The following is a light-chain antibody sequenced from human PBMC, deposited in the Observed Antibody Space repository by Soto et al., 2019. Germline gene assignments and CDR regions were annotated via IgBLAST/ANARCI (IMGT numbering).Light chain of an antibody. J-gene: IGKJ4*01. CDR1: QSVSSD. CDR2: HAS. Sequence: EIVMTQSPAALSVSPGERVTLSCRASQSVSSDLAWYQQKPGQSPTLVIFHASDRATGVPDRISGSGSGTEFTLTISRLEPEDFAVYYCQQYGLSLTFGGGTKVDIK. V-gene: IGKV3-20*01. CDR3: QQYGLSLT.